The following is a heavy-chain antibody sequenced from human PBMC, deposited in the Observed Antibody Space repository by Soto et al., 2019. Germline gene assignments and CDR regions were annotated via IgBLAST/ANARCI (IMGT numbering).Heavy chain of an antibody. J-gene: IGHJ4*02. V-gene: IGHV4-31*03. CDR1: GGSITSSGYY. Sequence: QVQLQESGPGLVKPSQILSLTCTVSGGSITSSGYYWSWIRQHPGEGLEWIGFTSNSGSTSYNPSLKSRVTISVDTSSNQFSLNLKSVTAADTAVYYCARGGGSTKVDYWGQGTLVTVSP. D-gene: IGHD2-2*01. CDR3: ARGGGSTKVDY. CDR2: TSNSGST.